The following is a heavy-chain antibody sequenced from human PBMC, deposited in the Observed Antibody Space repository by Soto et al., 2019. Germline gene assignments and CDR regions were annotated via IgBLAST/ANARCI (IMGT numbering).Heavy chain of an antibody. J-gene: IGHJ4*02. V-gene: IGHV3-7*03. Sequence: EVHLVESGGGLVQPGGSLRLSCAASGFTFTTHWMTWVRQAPGKGLEWVANINPDGTLKYYVDSVKGRFTISRDNAKNSLYLQTNSLRVEDTAVYYCARWLSGSFMDWGQGTLVTVSS. D-gene: IGHD1-26*01. CDR3: ARWLSGSFMD. CDR1: GFTFTTHW. CDR2: INPDGTLK.